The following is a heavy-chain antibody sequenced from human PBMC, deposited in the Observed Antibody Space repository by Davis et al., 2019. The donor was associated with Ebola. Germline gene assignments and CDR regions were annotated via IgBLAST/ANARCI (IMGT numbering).Heavy chain of an antibody. V-gene: IGHV4-39*01. CDR3: ASYTTYYYDGTTYYTPNYFDF. CDR1: GGSVTSGTYY. CDR2: IYNSGTT. Sequence: MPSETLSLTCTVSGGSVTSGTYYWSWIRQPPGKGLEWIGNIYNSGTTYYNPSLTSRVTMSVDTSKSQFSLTLSSVTGADTAVYFCASYTTYYYDGTTYYTPNYFDFWGQGTLVTVSS. D-gene: IGHD3-22*01. J-gene: IGHJ4*02.